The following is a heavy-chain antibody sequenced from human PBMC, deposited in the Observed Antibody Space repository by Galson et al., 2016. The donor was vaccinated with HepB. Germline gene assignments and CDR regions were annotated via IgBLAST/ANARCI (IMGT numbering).Heavy chain of an antibody. Sequence: QSGAEVKKPGESLKISCRGSGYSFGSYWIGWVRQMPGKGLEWMGIIYPGDFDIRYSPSFQGQVTISVDKSISTAYLQWSSLTASETAMYYCARSRTGSYDFWGSIYKFYANDVWGQGTTVTVS. J-gene: IGHJ6*02. CDR1: GYSFGSYW. CDR2: IYPGDFDI. D-gene: IGHD3-3*01. V-gene: IGHV5-51*01. CDR3: ARSRTGSYDFWGSIYKFYANDV.